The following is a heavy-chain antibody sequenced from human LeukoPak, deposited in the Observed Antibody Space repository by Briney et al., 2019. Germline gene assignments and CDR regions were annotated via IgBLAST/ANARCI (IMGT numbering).Heavy chain of an antibody. D-gene: IGHD6-25*01. CDR2: INHSGST. CDR3: ARCAAVSFNWFDP. CDR1: GASFSGYY. Sequence: KSSETLSLTCAVYGASFSGYYWSWIRHPPGKGLEWIGEINHSGSTNYNPSLKSRVTISVDTSKNQFSLKLSSVTAADTAVYYCARCAAVSFNWFDPWGQGTLVTVSS. J-gene: IGHJ5*02. V-gene: IGHV4-34*01.